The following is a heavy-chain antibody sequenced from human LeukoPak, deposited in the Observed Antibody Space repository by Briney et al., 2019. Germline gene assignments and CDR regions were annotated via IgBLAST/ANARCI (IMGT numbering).Heavy chain of an antibody. CDR2: IWYDGSSK. D-gene: IGHD6-13*01. CDR1: GFTFSSYG. Sequence: GGSLRLSCAASGFTFSSYGMQWVRRAPGKGLEWVAVIWYDGSSKYYADSVKGRFTISRDNSKNTLYLQMNSLRAEDTAVYYCAKDRYSGLNTIDYWGQGTLVTVSS. CDR3: AKDRYSGLNTIDY. J-gene: IGHJ4*02. V-gene: IGHV3-30*02.